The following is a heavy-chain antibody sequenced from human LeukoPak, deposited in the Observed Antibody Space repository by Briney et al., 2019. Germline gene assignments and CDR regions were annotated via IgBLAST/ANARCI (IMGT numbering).Heavy chain of an antibody. CDR3: AKDLFYYDKGGFDY. Sequence: GGSLRLSCAASGSTFSSYGLHWVRQAPDKGLEWVAFISYDGSNKFYGDSVKGRFTISRDNSKNTLYLQMNSLRTEDTAVYYCAKDLFYYDKGGFDYWGQGTLVTVSS. J-gene: IGHJ4*02. CDR1: GSTFSSYG. V-gene: IGHV3-30*18. CDR2: ISYDGSNK. D-gene: IGHD3-22*01.